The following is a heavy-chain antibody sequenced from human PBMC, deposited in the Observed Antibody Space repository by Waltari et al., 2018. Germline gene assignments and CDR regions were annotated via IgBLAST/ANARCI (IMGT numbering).Heavy chain of an antibody. D-gene: IGHD4-17*01. Sequence: QVQLVQSGAEVKKPGSSVKVSCKASGGTFSSYAISWVRQAPGQGLEWMGGIIPILGRANYAQKFQGRVTITADESTSTAYMELSSLRSEDTAVYYCARDRKIGGDFPDYYYYYMDVWGKGTTVTVSS. CDR3: ARDRKIGGDFPDYYYYYMDV. CDR2: IIPILGRA. J-gene: IGHJ6*03. CDR1: GGTFSSYA. V-gene: IGHV1-69*11.